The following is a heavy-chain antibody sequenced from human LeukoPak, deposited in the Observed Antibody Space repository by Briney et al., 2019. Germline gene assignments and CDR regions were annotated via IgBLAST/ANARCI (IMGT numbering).Heavy chain of an antibody. CDR3: ARENVSPTDY. J-gene: IGHJ4*02. Sequence: ASVKVSCKASGYTFNNHYMYWVRQAPGQGLEWMGVINPSGGSTSYAQKFQGRVTMTRDTSTSTVFMELSSLRSEDTAVYYCARENVSPTDYWGQGTLVTVSS. D-gene: IGHD5/OR15-5a*01. V-gene: IGHV1-46*02. CDR2: INPSGGST. CDR1: GYTFNNHY.